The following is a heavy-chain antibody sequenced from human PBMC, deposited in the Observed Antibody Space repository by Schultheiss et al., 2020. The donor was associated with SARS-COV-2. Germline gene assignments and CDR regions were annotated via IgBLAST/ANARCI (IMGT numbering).Heavy chain of an antibody. J-gene: IGHJ4*02. V-gene: IGHV3-13*01. CDR1: GFTFSSYD. CDR2: IGTAGDT. CDR3: ARVGTSSLPGTLDY. D-gene: IGHD1-14*01. Sequence: GGSLRLSCAASGFTFSSYDMHWVRQATGKGLEWVSAIGTAGDTYYPGSVKGLFTISRENAKNSLYLQMNSLRAGDTAVYYCARVGTSSLPGTLDYWGQGTLVTVSS.